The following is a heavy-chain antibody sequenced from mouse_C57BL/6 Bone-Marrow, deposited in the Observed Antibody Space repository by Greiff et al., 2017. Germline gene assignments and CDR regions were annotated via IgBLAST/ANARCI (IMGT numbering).Heavy chain of an antibody. CDR1: GYTFTDYY. V-gene: IGHV1-26*01. CDR2: INPNNGGT. Sequence: EVQLQQSGPELVKPGASVKISCKASGYTFTDYYMNWVKQSHGKSLEWIGDINPNNGGTSYNQKFKGKATLTVDKSSSTAYLELRSLTSEDAAVYYYARDGYYFDYGGQGTTLTVSS. CDR3: ARDGYYFDY. J-gene: IGHJ2*01. D-gene: IGHD2-3*01.